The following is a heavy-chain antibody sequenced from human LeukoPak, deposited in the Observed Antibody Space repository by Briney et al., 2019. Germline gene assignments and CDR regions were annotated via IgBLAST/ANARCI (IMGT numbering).Heavy chain of an antibody. CDR1: GGSISSSGYY. CDR3: ARVGYSYGLYWYFDL. D-gene: IGHD5-18*01. Sequence: SETLSLTCTVSGGSISSSGYYWGWIRQPPGKGLEWIGTIYYSGSTNYNPSLKSRVTISVDTSKNQFSLKLSSVTAADTAVYYCARVGYSYGLYWYFDLWGRGTLVTVSS. CDR2: IYYSGST. J-gene: IGHJ2*01. V-gene: IGHV4-39*07.